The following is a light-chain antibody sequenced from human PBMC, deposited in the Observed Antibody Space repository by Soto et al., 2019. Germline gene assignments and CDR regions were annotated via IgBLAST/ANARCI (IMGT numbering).Light chain of an antibody. Sequence: QKNQTPSTLSASVGERITITFRASQSISSWLAWYQQRPGKAPKLLIYKASSLESGVPSRFSGSGSGTEFTLTISSLQPDDFATYYCQQYNSYSLTFGGGTKVDIK. J-gene: IGKJ4*01. CDR3: QQYNSYSLT. CDR1: QSISSW. CDR2: KAS. V-gene: IGKV1-5*03.